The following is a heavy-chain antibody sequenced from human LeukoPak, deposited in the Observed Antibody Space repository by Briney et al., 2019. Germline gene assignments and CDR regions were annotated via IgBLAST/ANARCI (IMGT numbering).Heavy chain of an antibody. Sequence: GRSLRLSCAASGFTFDDYAMHWVRQAPGKGLEWVSGISWNSGSIGYADSVKGRFTISRDNAKNSLYLQMNSLRAEDTAVYYCARSRSSTSCSRRFDPWGQGTLVTVSS. CDR2: ISWNSGSI. J-gene: IGHJ5*02. CDR3: ARSRSSTSCSRRFDP. D-gene: IGHD2-2*01. V-gene: IGHV3-9*01. CDR1: GFTFDDYA.